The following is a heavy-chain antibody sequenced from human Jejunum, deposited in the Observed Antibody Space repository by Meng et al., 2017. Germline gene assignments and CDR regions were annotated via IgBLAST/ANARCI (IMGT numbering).Heavy chain of an antibody. Sequence: EVQLLESGGGLVQPGESLSLSCVVSGISFSSYVMTWVRQAPGKGLEWVAAISGSGGSTYYADSVKGRFTISRDNAKNTLVLQMNSLSPEDTAIYYCARLIVVVAATPPDWGQGTLVTVSS. D-gene: IGHD2-21*02. J-gene: IGHJ4*02. CDR3: ARLIVVVAATPPD. V-gene: IGHV3-23*01. CDR2: ISGSGGST. CDR1: GISFSSYV.